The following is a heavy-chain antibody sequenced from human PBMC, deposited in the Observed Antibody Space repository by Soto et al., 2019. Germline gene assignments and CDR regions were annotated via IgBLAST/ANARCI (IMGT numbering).Heavy chain of an antibody. CDR1: GGSVSSGSYY. CDR2: IYYSGST. J-gene: IGHJ6*02. CDR3: ARGIEGWYQGRYYYGMDV. Sequence: QVQLQESGPGLVKPSETLSLTCTVSGGSVSSGSYYWSWIRQPPGKGLEWIGYIYYSGSTNYNPSLESRVTISVDTSKNRLSLKLSSVTAADTAVYYCARGIEGWYQGRYYYGMDVWGQGTTVTVSS. D-gene: IGHD6-19*01. V-gene: IGHV4-61*01.